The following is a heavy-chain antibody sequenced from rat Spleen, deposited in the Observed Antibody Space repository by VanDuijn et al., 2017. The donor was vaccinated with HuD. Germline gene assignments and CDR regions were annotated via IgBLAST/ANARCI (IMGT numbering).Heavy chain of an antibody. CDR1: GFTFNNYG. Sequence: EVQLVESGGGLVQPGRSLKLSCAASGFTFNNYGMAWVRQIPTKGLEWVASISTGGGNTYYRDSVKGRFTISRDNTKNTKYLQVDSLRSEDTATYYCASESYYYDGTPFDYGGQGVMVTVSS. V-gene: IGHV5S14*01. D-gene: IGHD1-12*02. J-gene: IGHJ2*01. CDR2: ISTGGGNT. CDR3: ASESYYYDGTPFDY.